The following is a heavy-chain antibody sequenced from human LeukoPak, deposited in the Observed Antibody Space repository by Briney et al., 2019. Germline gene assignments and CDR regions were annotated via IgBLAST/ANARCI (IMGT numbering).Heavy chain of an antibody. J-gene: IGHJ4*02. Sequence: GGSLRLSCAASGFTFSSYGMHWVRQAPGKGLEWVAFIRYDGSNKYYADSVKGRFTISRDNSKNTLYLQMNSLRDEDTAVYYCARDKNYYGSGSSFDYWGQGTLVTVSS. D-gene: IGHD3-10*01. CDR2: IRYDGSNK. V-gene: IGHV3-30*02. CDR3: ARDKNYYGSGSSFDY. CDR1: GFTFSSYG.